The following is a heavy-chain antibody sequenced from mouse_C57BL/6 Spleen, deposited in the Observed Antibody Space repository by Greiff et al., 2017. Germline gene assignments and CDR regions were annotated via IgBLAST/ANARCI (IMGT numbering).Heavy chain of an antibody. V-gene: IGHV14-3*01. CDR1: GFNIKNYY. Sequence: VHVKQSVAELVRPGASVKLSCTASGFNIKNYYMNWVKQRPEQGLEWIGRIDPANGNTKYAPKFQGKATITADTASNTAYLQLSSLTSEDTAIYYCARDGYYGGNWFAYRGQGTLVTVSA. CDR2: IDPANGNT. J-gene: IGHJ3*01. CDR3: ARDGYYGGNWFAY. D-gene: IGHD2-3*01.